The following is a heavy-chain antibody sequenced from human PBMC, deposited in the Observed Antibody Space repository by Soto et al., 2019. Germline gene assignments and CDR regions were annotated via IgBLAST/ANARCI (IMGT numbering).Heavy chain of an antibody. J-gene: IGHJ4*01. D-gene: IGHD3-10*01. CDR2: ISGSDGST. V-gene: IGHV3-23*01. CDR1: GFTFSSFA. Sequence: EVPRLESGGNLVQPGGSLRLSWAASGFTFSSFAMSWVRQAPGKGLEWVSAISGSDGSTHYAESVKGRFTISRDYSKNTLYLQMNSLRAEDTAVYYCAKYDEAVVGGFGFDYWGHGPLVTVSS. CDR3: AKYDEAVVGGFGFDY.